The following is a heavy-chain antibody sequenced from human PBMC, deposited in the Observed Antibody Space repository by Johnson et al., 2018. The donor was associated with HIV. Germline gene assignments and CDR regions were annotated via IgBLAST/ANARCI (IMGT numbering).Heavy chain of an antibody. Sequence: QVQLVESGGGVVQPWRSLRLSCAASGFTFSSYGMHWVRQAPGKGLEWVAVIWYDGSNKYYADSVKGRFTISRDNSKNTLYLQMNSLRAEDTAVYYCAKALHYYDRPGDAFDIWGQGTMVTVSS. CDR2: IWYDGSNK. V-gene: IGHV3-33*06. CDR3: AKALHYYDRPGDAFDI. CDR1: GFTFSSYG. D-gene: IGHD3-22*01. J-gene: IGHJ3*02.